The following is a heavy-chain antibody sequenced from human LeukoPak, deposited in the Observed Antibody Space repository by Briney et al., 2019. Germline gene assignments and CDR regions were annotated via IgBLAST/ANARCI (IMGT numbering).Heavy chain of an antibody. D-gene: IGHD5-12*01. CDR2: IRSKAYGGTT. CDR3: TRVSPRWLDY. J-gene: IGHJ4*02. V-gene: IGHV3-49*04. CDR1: GFPFSNYW. Sequence: GSLRLSCAASGFPFSNYWMTWVRQAPGKGLEWVGFIRSKAYGGTTEYAASVKGRFTISRDDSKSIAYLQMNSLKTEDTAVYYCTRVSPRWLDYWGQGTLVTVSS.